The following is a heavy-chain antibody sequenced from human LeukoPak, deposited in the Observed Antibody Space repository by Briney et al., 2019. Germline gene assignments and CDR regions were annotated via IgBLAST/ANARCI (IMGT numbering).Heavy chain of an antibody. V-gene: IGHV5-51*01. Sequence: GESLKISCQASGYNFNTYWIAWVRQMPGKGLEWMGGIYPTDSDTRYNPSFQGQVTISADKSITTAYLQRSSLKASDTAMYYCARRGEVDTASYWGQGTLVTVSS. J-gene: IGHJ4*02. CDR2: IYPTDSDT. CDR1: GYNFNTYW. D-gene: IGHD5-18*01. CDR3: ARRGEVDTASY.